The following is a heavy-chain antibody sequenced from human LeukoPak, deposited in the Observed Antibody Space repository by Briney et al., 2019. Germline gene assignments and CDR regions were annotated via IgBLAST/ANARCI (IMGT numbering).Heavy chain of an antibody. J-gene: IGHJ4*02. Sequence: PGGSLRLSCAASGFTFSSYWMSWVRQAPGKGLEWVANIKDDGTKKYYVDSVKGRFTIARDDAKNSVYLQMNSLRAEDTAVYYCATIYCSGGVCTYFDYWGQGAQVTVSS. CDR1: GFTFSSYW. D-gene: IGHD2-15*01. V-gene: IGHV3-7*01. CDR3: ATIYCSGGVCTYFDY. CDR2: IKDDGTKK.